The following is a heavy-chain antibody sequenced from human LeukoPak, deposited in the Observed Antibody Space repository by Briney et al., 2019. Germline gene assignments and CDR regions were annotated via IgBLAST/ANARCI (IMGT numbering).Heavy chain of an antibody. CDR1: GYTFTSYG. CDR3: AGSYCSSTSCYGDY. Sequence: ASVKVSCKASGYTFTSYGISWVRQAPGQGLEWMGWISAYNGNTNYAQKLQGRVTMTTDTSTSTAYMELRSLTSDDTAVYYCAGSYCSSTSCYGDYWGQGTLVTVSS. V-gene: IGHV1-18*01. J-gene: IGHJ4*02. CDR2: ISAYNGNT. D-gene: IGHD2-2*01.